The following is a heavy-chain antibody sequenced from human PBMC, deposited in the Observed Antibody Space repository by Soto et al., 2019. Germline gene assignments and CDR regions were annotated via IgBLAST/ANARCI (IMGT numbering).Heavy chain of an antibody. CDR1: GGSISSYY. V-gene: IGHV4-59*01. CDR3: ARYYMRYPCNYMDI. J-gene: IGHJ6*03. Sequence: SETLSLTCTVSGGSISSYYWSWIRQPPGKGLEWIGYIYYSGRTNYNPSLKSRVTISVDTSKNQFSLKVSSVTAADPAVYYCARYYMRYPCNYMDIWGQGTTVTVSS. D-gene: IGHD3-10*01. CDR2: IYYSGRT.